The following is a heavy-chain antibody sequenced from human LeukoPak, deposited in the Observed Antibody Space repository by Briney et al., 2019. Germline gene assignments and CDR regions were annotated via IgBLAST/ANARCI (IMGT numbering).Heavy chain of an antibody. CDR3: ATRERYCSSTSCYEWFDP. D-gene: IGHD2-2*01. CDR1: GFTFSSYW. CDR2: IKQDGSEK. V-gene: IGHV3-7*05. J-gene: IGHJ5*02. Sequence: GGSLRLSCAASGFTFSSYWMTWVRQAPGKGLEWVAKIKQDGSEKYYVDSVKGRFTISRDNSKNTLYLQMNSLRAEDTAVYYCATRERYCSSTSCYEWFDPWGQGTLVTVSS.